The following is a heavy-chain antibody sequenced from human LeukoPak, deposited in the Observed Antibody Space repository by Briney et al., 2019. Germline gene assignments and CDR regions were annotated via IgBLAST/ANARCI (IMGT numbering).Heavy chain of an antibody. D-gene: IGHD3-3*01. CDR1: GYTFTSYD. CDR3: ARVLAAGADFWSGYSYYYCGMDV. J-gene: IGHJ6*02. CDR2: MNPNSGNT. Sequence: ASVKVSCKASGYTFTSYDINWVRQATGQGLEWMGWMNPNSGNTGYAQKFQGRVTMTRNTSISTAYMELSSLRSEDTAVYYCARVLAAGADFWSGYSYYYCGMDVWGQGTTVTVSS. V-gene: IGHV1-8*01.